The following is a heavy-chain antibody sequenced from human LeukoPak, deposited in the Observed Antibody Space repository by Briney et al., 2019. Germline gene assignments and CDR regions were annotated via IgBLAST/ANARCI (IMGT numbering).Heavy chain of an antibody. D-gene: IGHD3-10*01. Sequence: GGSLRLSCAASGFTVSSNYMSWVRQAPGKGLEWVSVIYSGGSTYYADSVKGRFTISRDNSKNTLYLQMNSLRAEDTAVYYCARYMARGYYGMDVWGQGTTVTVSS. V-gene: IGHV3-53*01. CDR2: IYSGGST. J-gene: IGHJ6*02. CDR1: GFTVSSNY. CDR3: ARYMARGYYGMDV.